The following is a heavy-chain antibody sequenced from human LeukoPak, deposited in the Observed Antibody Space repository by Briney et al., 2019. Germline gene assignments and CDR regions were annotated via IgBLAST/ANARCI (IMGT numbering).Heavy chain of an antibody. V-gene: IGHV3-7*01. D-gene: IGHD3-16*01. Sequence: GGSLRLSCAASGFSFSSYWMSWVRQAPGKGLEWVANIKQDGSEKYYVDSVKGRFTISRDNAKNSLYLQMNSLRAEDTAVYYCARYWGSRYYYYYMDVWGKGTTVTVSS. J-gene: IGHJ6*03. CDR1: GFSFSSYW. CDR3: ARYWGSRYYYYYMDV. CDR2: IKQDGSEK.